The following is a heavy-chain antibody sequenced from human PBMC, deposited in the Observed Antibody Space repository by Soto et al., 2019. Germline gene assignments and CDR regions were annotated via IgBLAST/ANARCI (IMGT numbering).Heavy chain of an antibody. J-gene: IGHJ4*02. Sequence: QPGGSLRLSCAASGFTFSTYALSWVRQAPGKGLEWVSAISANGQGIYYADSVRGRVTISRDNSKNTIFLHMDSLRAEDTAVYYCAKDRNYPRDQFHYWGQGTLVTVPQ. D-gene: IGHD1-7*01. CDR3: AKDRNYPRDQFHY. V-gene: IGHV3-23*01. CDR1: GFTFSTYA. CDR2: ISANGQGI.